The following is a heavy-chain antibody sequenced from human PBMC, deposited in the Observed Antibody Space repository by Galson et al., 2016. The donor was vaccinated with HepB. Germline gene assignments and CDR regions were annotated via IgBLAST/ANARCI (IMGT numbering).Heavy chain of an antibody. Sequence: SVKVSCKASGYTFTNHYMHWVRQAPGQGLEWMGIINPNGGSRTYAQKFQGRITMTRDTSTSTVYMELSSLRSEDTGVYYCVRGDISVAGLLGYWGQGTLVTVSS. V-gene: IGHV1-46*01. CDR3: VRGDISVAGLLGY. J-gene: IGHJ4*02. CDR1: GYTFTNHY. D-gene: IGHD6-19*01. CDR2: INPNGGSR.